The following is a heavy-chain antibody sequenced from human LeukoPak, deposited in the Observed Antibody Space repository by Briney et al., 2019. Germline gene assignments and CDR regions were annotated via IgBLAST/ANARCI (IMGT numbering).Heavy chain of an antibody. CDR2: FDPEDGET. CDR1: GYTLTELS. V-gene: IGHV1-24*01. Sequence: ASVKVSCKVSGYTLTELSMHWVRQAPGKGLEWMGGFDPEDGETIYAQKFQGRVTMTEDTSTDTAYMELRSLRSDDTAVYYCARDPPHDYSNYPVDYYYYMDVWGKGTTVTVSS. J-gene: IGHJ6*03. CDR3: ARDPPHDYSNYPVDYYYYMDV. D-gene: IGHD4-11*01.